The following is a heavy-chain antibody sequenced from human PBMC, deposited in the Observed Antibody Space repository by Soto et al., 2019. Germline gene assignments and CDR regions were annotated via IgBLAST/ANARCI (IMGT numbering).Heavy chain of an antibody. J-gene: IGHJ5*02. CDR1: GDSYSISTYS. D-gene: IGHD6-19*01. CDR3: AGMPYTSGLRFDP. CDR2: IYQSGVT. Sequence: SETLSLTCNLSGDSYSISTYSWSWIRQPPGKALQWIGFIYQSGVTSYNPSLASRVSISLDRSNNQCSLKLKSVTAADTAVYFCAGMPYTSGLRFDPWGPGTLVTVSS. V-gene: IGHV4-30-2*01.